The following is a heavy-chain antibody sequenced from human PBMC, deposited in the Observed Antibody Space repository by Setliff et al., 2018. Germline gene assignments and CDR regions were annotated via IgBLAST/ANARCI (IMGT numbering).Heavy chain of an antibody. CDR2: INHSGNT. Sequence: SETLSLTCAASGDSISSGNWWSWVRQPPEKGLEWIGEINHSGNTNYNPSPKSRVTISVDKSTNQFSLKLNSVTAADTAVYYCVRTDYSDGRYSMDVWGKGTTVTVSS. CDR1: GDSISSGNW. CDR3: VRTDYSDGRYSMDV. J-gene: IGHJ6*03. D-gene: IGHD6-19*01. V-gene: IGHV4-4*02.